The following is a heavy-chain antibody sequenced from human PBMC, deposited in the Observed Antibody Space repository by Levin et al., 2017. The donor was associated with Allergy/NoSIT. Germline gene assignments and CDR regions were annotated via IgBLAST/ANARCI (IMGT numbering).Heavy chain of an antibody. CDR2: IIPIFGTS. J-gene: IGHJ6*02. CDR1: GGTFSNYA. Sequence: SVKVSCKASGGTFSNYAISWVRQAPGQGLEWMGGIIPIFGTSRYAQKFQGRVTITADESTTTAYMELSSLRSGETAVYYCAKRQYDSSGYDYYYDMDVWGQGTTVTVSS. CDR3: AKRQYDSSGYDYYYDMDV. V-gene: IGHV1-69*13. D-gene: IGHD3-22*01.